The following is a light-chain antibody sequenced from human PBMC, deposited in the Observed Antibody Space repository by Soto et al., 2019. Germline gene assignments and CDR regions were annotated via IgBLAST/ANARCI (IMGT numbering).Light chain of an antibody. J-gene: IGKJ1*01. CDR2: EAS. CDR3: QQYNNWPS. CDR1: ENVNGH. Sequence: IQMTQSPNTLSASVNDSVAVTCRASENVNGHLAWYQQKPGKAPKLLIYEASILESGVPSRFSGSGFGTESTLTINGLLPEDFVTYYCQQYNNWPSFGQGTKVDIK. V-gene: IGKV1-5*03.